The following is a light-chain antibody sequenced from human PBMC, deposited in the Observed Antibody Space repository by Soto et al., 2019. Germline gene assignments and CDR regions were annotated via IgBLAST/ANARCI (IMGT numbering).Light chain of an antibody. CDR1: QSISSE. J-gene: IGKJ2*01. CDR3: QQGHNWPLT. Sequence: EIVMTQSPATLSVSPGERATLSCRASQSISSELAWYQQKPGQHPRLLIYGASTRATGVPARFTGSGSGSDFTLTISGLQSEDCAVYYCQQGHNWPLTFGQGTRLEI. CDR2: GAS. V-gene: IGKV3-15*01.